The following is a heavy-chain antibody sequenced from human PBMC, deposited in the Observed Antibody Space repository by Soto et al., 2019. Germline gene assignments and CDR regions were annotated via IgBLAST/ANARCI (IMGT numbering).Heavy chain of an antibody. CDR1: GGSITSYY. J-gene: IGHJ5*02. CDR2: VYHRGTT. Sequence: SETLSLTCTVSGGSITSYYWSWIRQSPGKGPEWIGYVYHRGTTNYNPSLESRVTMSLDTSKNQFSLKLNAVTAADTAVYYCAREFTIFGVVHVFGWLDPWGQGTLVTVSS. D-gene: IGHD3-3*01. V-gene: IGHV4-59*01. CDR3: AREFTIFGVVHVFGWLDP.